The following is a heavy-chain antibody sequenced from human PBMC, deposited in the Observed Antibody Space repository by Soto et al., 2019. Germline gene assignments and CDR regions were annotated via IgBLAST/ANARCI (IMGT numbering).Heavy chain of an antibody. Sequence: SETLSLTCTVSGGSISSYYWSWIRQPPGKGLEWIGYIYYSGSTNYNPSLKSRVTISVDTSKNQFSLKLSSVTAADTAVYYCAGDYCSGGSCYHAEYFQHWGQGTLVTVSS. CDR2: IYYSGST. CDR1: GGSISSYY. J-gene: IGHJ1*01. D-gene: IGHD2-15*01. V-gene: IGHV4-59*01. CDR3: AGDYCSGGSCYHAEYFQH.